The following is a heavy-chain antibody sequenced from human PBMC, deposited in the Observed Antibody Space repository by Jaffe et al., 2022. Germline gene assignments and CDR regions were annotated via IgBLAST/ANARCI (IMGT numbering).Heavy chain of an antibody. CDR3: ARSSLERRRGYYYMDV. J-gene: IGHJ6*03. D-gene: IGHD1-1*01. CDR1: GYSISSGYY. V-gene: IGHV4-38-2*01. Sequence: QVQLQESGPGLVKPSETLSLTCAVSGYSISSGYYWGWIRQPPGKGLEWIGSIYHSGSTYYNPSLKSRVTISVDTSKNQFSLKLSSVTAADTAVYYCARSSLERRRGYYYMDVWGKGTTVTVSS. CDR2: IYHSGST.